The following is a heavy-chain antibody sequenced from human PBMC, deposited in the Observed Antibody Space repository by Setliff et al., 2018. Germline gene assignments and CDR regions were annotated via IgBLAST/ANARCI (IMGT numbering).Heavy chain of an antibody. J-gene: IGHJ6*02. CDR2: INQGGSDQ. CDR3: ARDGGINMVKTYYYGLDV. Sequence: LRLSCSASGFTFSSLWMAWVRQAPGKGLEWVANINQGGSDQFYVESVKGRFTISRDNAKNSLYLQMNSLRTEDMGIYYCARDGGINMVKTYYYGLDVWGQGTTVTVSS. CDR1: GFTFSSLW. D-gene: IGHD3-10*01. V-gene: IGHV3-7*01.